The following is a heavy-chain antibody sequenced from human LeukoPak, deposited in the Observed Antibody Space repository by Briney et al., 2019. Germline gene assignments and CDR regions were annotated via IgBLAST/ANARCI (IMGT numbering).Heavy chain of an antibody. Sequence: PGGSLRLSCAASGFAFSSYWMTWVRQAPGKGLDWVANIKQDGSEKYYVDSVKGRFTISRDNAKNSLYLQINSLRAEDTAVYYCARTVGGCSGGTCYPNYWGQGTLVTVSS. CDR1: GFAFSSYW. D-gene: IGHD2-15*01. J-gene: IGHJ4*02. V-gene: IGHV3-7*02. CDR2: IKQDGSEK. CDR3: ARTVGGCSGGTCYPNY.